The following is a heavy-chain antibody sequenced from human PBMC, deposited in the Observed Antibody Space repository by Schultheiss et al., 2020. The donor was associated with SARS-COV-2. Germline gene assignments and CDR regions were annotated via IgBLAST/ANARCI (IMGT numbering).Heavy chain of an antibody. D-gene: IGHD4-17*01. CDR3: ARGGGEIGAFDI. V-gene: IGHV4-34*01. J-gene: IGHJ3*02. CDR2: INHSGST. Sequence: ETLSLTCAVYGGSFSGYYWSWIRQPPGKGLEWIGEINHSGSTNYNPSLKSRVTISVDTSKNQFSLKLSSVTAADTAVYYCARGGGEIGAFDIWGQGTMVTVSS. CDR1: GGSFSGYY.